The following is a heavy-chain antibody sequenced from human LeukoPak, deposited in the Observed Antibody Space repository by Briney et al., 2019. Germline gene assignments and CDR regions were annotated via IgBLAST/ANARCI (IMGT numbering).Heavy chain of an antibody. V-gene: IGHV3-48*01. J-gene: IGHJ4*02. CDR1: GFTFSTYS. Sequence: GGSLRLSCAASGFTFSTYSMNWVRQAPGKGLEWISYISSGSTATTYTADSVKGRFTISRDNARNSLYLQMNSLRAEDTAVYYCAKDGALRTDYFDYWGQGTLVTVSS. CDR3: AKDGALRTDYFDY. D-gene: IGHD1-1*01. CDR2: ISSGSTAT.